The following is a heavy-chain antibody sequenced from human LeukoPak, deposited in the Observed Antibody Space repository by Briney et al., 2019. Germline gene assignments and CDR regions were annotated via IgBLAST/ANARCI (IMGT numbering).Heavy chain of an antibody. CDR1: GYTFTSYY. CDR2: INPSGGST. J-gene: IGHJ5*02. CDR3: ARGPMVRGVPRFDP. V-gene: IGHV1-46*01. D-gene: IGHD3-10*01. Sequence: ASVKVSCKASGYTFTSYYMHWVRQAPGQGLEWMGIINPSGGSTSYAQKFQGRVTITADKSTSTAYMELSSLRSEDTAVYYCARGPMVRGVPRFDPWGQGTLVTVSS.